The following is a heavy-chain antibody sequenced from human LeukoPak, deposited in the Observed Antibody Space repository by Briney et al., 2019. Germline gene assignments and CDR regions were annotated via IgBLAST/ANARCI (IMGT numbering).Heavy chain of an antibody. CDR1: GFTFGSYW. D-gene: IGHD2-2*01. CDR2: INSDGSST. J-gene: IGHJ2*01. Sequence: GGSLRLSCAASGFTFGSYWMHWVRQAPGKGLVWVSRINSDGSSTSYADSVKGRFTISRDNAKNTLYLQMNSLRAEDTAVYYCARDDQLFWYFDLWGRGTLVTVSS. V-gene: IGHV3-74*01. CDR3: ARDDQLFWYFDL.